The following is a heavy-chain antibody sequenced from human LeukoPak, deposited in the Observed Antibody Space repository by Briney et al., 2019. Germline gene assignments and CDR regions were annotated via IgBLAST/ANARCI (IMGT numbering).Heavy chain of an antibody. Sequence: ASVRVSSMPSGDTFTIYGIRRVPQAPGQGLEWMGWISAYNGNTNYTQKLQGRVTITTETSTSTAYMELRSRRSGDPAVYYCASDYPWDCVPCLLWRERTLVTVSS. D-gene: IGHD2-21*02. CDR2: ISAYNGNT. J-gene: IGHJ4*02. CDR1: GDTFTIYG. CDR3: ASDYPWDCVPCLL. V-gene: IGHV1-18*01.